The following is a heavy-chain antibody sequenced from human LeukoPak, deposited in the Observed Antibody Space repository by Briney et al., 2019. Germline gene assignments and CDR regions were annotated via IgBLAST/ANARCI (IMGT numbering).Heavy chain of an antibody. CDR1: GFTFSDYY. CDR3: ARDLSYCSGGTCYRNYFDY. V-gene: IGHV3-30*02. D-gene: IGHD2-15*01. J-gene: IGHJ4*02. Sequence: GGSLRLSCAASGFTFSDYYMSWVRQAPGKGLEWVAFIRYDGSNKYYADSVKGRFTISRDNSKNTLYLQMNSLRAEDTAVYYCARDLSYCSGGTCYRNYFDYWGQGTLVTVSS. CDR2: IRYDGSNK.